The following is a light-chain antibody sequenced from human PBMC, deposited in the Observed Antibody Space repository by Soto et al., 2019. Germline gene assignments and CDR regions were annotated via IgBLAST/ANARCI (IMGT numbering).Light chain of an antibody. CDR3: GSYASSLYV. CDR1: SSDVGGYDY. CDR2: EVA. J-gene: IGLJ1*01. Sequence: QSALTQPASVSGSPGQSITISCTGTSSDVGGYDYVSWYQQHPSKAPKLMIYEVANRPSGFSNRFSGSKSGNTASLTISGLQAEDEADYYCGSYASSLYVFGTGTKVTVL. V-gene: IGLV2-14*01.